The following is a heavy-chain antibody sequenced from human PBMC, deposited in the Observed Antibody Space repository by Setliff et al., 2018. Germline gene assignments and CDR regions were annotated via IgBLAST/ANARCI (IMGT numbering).Heavy chain of an antibody. CDR3: ARINFYVSSGHYYAPDY. CDR2: IGAYTGNT. J-gene: IGHJ4*02. Sequence: ASVKVSCKASGYTFSNYGISWVRQAPGQGLEWMGWIGAYTGNTNYAQRFQGRVTMTSDTSTSTVYMELRSLRSDDSAVYYCARINFYVSSGHYYAPDYWGQGTLVTVSS. V-gene: IGHV1-18*01. D-gene: IGHD3-22*01. CDR1: GYTFSNYG.